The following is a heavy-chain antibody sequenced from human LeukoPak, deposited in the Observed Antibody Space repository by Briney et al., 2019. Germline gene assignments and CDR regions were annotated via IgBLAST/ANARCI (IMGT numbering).Heavy chain of an antibody. V-gene: IGHV3-23*01. Sequence: GGSLRLSCAASGFSFSSFAMTWVRQAPGKGLEWVSSITGGHYPTYNTDSVKGRFTISRYNSKNTLYLQMNSLRADDTAVYYCTKDPNGDYVGAFDPWGQGTLVTVSS. J-gene: IGHJ5*02. CDR1: GFSFSSFA. CDR3: TKDPNGDYVGAFDP. CDR2: ITGGHYPT. D-gene: IGHD4-17*01.